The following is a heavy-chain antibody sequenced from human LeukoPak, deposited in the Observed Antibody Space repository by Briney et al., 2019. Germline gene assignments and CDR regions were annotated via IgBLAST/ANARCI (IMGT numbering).Heavy chain of an antibody. CDR1: GFTFSSDA. J-gene: IGHJ4*02. CDR2: IRSKANSYAT. Sequence: GGSLRLSCAASGFTFSSDAMRWVRQASGKGLEWVGRIRSKANSYATAYAASVKGRFTISRDDSKNTAYLQMNSLKTEDTAVYYCTSLNYYDTTTTSDYWGQGTLVTVSS. V-gene: IGHV3-73*01. CDR3: TSLNYYDTTTTSDY. D-gene: IGHD3-22*01.